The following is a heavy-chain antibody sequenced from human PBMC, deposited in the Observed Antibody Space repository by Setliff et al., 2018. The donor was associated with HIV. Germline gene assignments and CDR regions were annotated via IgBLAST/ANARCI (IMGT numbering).Heavy chain of an antibody. CDR3: ARGSSWQYYYYYYMDV. D-gene: IGHD6-13*01. CDR1: GGSISSYY. CDR2: IYYSGST. Sequence: SETLSLTCTDSGGSISSYYWSWIRQPPGKGLEWIGYIYYSGSTNYNPSLKSRVTISVDTSKNQFSLKLSSVTAADTAVYYCARGSSWQYYYYYYMDVWGKGTTVTVSS. V-gene: IGHV4-59*01. J-gene: IGHJ6*03.